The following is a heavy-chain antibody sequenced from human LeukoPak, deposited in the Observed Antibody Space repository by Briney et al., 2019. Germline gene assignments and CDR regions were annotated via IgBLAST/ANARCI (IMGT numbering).Heavy chain of an antibody. V-gene: IGHV4-39*01. CDR3: ATSSAGITVYDY. Sequence: PSETLSLTCAVSGGSISSSSYYWGWLRQPPGKGLEWIGSIYYSGSTYYNPSLKSRVTISVDTSKNQFSLKLSSVTAADTAVYYCATSSAGITVYDYWGQGTLVTVSS. D-gene: IGHD1-20*01. CDR1: GGSISSSSYY. CDR2: IYYSGST. J-gene: IGHJ4*02.